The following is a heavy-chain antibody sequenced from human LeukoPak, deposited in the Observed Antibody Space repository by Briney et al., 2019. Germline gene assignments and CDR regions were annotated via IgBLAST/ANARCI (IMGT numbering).Heavy chain of an antibody. CDR1: GFTFSSYW. Sequence: GGSLRLSCAASGFTFSSYWMSWVRQAPGKGLEWVANIKQDGSEKYYVDSVKGRFTISRDNAKNSLYLQMNRLRAEDTAVYYCARLTGGAAERYWFDPWGQGTLVTVSS. CDR3: ARLTGGAAERYWFDP. V-gene: IGHV3-7*01. D-gene: IGHD6-13*01. CDR2: IKQDGSEK. J-gene: IGHJ5*02.